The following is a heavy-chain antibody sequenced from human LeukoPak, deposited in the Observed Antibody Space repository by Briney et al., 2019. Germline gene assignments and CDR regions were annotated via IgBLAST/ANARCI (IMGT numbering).Heavy chain of an antibody. J-gene: IGHJ3*02. D-gene: IGHD3-22*01. CDR3: ARHAGYYDSSGLTGSFDI. CDR1: GYSFTSYW. CDR2: IYPGDSDT. V-gene: IGHV5-51*01. Sequence: GESLKISCKGSGYSFTSYWIGWVRQMPGKGLEWMGIIYPGDSDTRYSPSFQGQVTISADKSISTAYLQWSSLKASDTAMYYCARHAGYYDSSGLTGSFDIWGQGTMVTVSS.